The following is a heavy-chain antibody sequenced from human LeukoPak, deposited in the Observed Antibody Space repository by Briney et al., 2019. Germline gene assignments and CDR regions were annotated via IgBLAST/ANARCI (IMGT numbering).Heavy chain of an antibody. D-gene: IGHD2-21*02. J-gene: IGHJ3*02. V-gene: IGHV4-39*07. Sequence: SETLSLTCTVSGDSISSSSSYWGWIRQPPGEGLEWIGSIYYSGSTNYNPSLKSRVTISVDTSKNQFSLKLSSVTAADTAVYYCAREGGVVTASLGAFDIWGQGTMVTVSS. CDR2: IYYSGST. CDR1: GDSISSSSSY. CDR3: AREGGVVTASLGAFDI.